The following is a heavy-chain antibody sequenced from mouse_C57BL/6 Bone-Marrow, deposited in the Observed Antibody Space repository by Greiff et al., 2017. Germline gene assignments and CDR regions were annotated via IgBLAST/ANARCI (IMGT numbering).Heavy chain of an antibody. CDR3: AASWDDAMDY. CDR1: GYTFTSYW. V-gene: IGHV1-55*01. CDR2: IYPGSGST. J-gene: IGHJ4*01. D-gene: IGHD4-1*01. Sequence: QVHVKQPGAELVKPGASVKMSCKASGYTFTSYWITWVKQRPGQGLEWIGDIYPGSGSTNYNEKFKSKATLTVDTSSSTAYMQLSSLTSEDSAVYYCAASWDDAMDYWGQGTSVTVSS.